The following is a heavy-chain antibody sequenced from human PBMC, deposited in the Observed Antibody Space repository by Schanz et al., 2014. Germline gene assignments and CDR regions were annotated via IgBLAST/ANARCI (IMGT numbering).Heavy chain of an antibody. V-gene: IGHV1-69*02. J-gene: IGHJ4*02. D-gene: IGHD6-13*01. CDR3: ASSGAGYSSSWDFDY. Sequence: QVQLVQSGAEVKKPGSPVKVSCKSSGGTFSSYAISWVRQAPGQGLEWMGRIIPILGIATYAQKFQGRVTITADKSTSTASMELSSLRSEDTAVYYCASSGAGYSSSWDFDYWGQGSLVTVSS. CDR1: GGTFSSYA. CDR2: IIPILGIA.